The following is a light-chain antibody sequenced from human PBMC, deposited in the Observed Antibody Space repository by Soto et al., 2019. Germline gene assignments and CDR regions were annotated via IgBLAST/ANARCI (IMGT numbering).Light chain of an antibody. Sequence: QAVVTQPPSVSGAPGQRVTISCAGSSSNIGAGYDVHWYQQLPGTAPKLLIYRNNNRPSGVPDRFSGSRSGTSASLAITGLQAEDEAAYYCQSHDTSLSGPMVFGGGTKVTVL. CDR1: SSNIGAGYD. J-gene: IGLJ2*01. CDR3: QSHDTSLSGPMV. CDR2: RNN. V-gene: IGLV1-40*01.